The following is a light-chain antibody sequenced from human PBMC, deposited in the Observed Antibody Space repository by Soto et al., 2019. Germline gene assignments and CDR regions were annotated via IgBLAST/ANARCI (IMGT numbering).Light chain of an antibody. CDR1: QSISTY. CDR3: QRSYCTPGT. Sequence: DIQMTQSPSSLSASVGDRVTITCRASQSISTYLNWYQQKPGKAPKLPIYAASTLQSGASGFSGSGSGTDFTPTINYPQPEDCATYYCQRSYCTPGTSGQGTQVDMK. V-gene: IGKV1-39*01. CDR2: AAS. J-gene: IGKJ1*01.